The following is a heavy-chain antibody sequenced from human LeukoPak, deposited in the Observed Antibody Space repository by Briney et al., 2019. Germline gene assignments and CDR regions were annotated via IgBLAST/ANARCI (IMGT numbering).Heavy chain of an antibody. CDR1: GGSISSYY. J-gene: IGHJ4*02. Sequence: SETLSLTCTVSGGSISSYYWSWIRQPPGKGLEWIGYICYSGSTNYNPSLKSRVTISVDTSKNQFSLKLSSVTAADTAVYYCARDDDSGSSYWGQGTLVTVSS. CDR2: ICYSGST. D-gene: IGHD1-26*01. V-gene: IGHV4-59*01. CDR3: ARDDDSGSSY.